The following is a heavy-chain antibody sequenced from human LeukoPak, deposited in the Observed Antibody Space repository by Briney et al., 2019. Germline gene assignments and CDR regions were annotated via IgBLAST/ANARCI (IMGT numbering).Heavy chain of an antibody. CDR1: GGSMSSFY. V-gene: IGHV4-4*07. CDR3: VRGFSGVVGDY. Sequence: SETLSLTCTVSGGSMSSFYWDWIRQPAGKGLQWIGRIYTSGVTNYNPSLKSRVIMSVDTSKNQFSLKLSSVTAADTAVYYCVRGFSGVVGDYWGQGTLVTVSS. J-gene: IGHJ4*02. D-gene: IGHD3-10*01. CDR2: IYTSGVT.